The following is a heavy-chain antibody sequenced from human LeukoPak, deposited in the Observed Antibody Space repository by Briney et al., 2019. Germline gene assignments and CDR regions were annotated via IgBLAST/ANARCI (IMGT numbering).Heavy chain of an antibody. CDR2: IWYDGSNK. CDR1: GFTFRNYG. Sequence: PGRSLRLSCAASGFTFRNYGMHWVRQAPGKGLEWVAVIWYDGSNKYYADSVKGRFTISRDNSKNTLYLQMNSLRAEDTAVYYCAREGSSSCSDYWGQGTLVTVSS. CDR3: AREGSSSCSDY. D-gene: IGHD6-13*01. J-gene: IGHJ4*02. V-gene: IGHV3-33*01.